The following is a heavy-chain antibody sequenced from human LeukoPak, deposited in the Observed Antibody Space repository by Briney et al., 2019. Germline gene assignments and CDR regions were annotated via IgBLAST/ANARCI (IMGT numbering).Heavy chain of an antibody. J-gene: IGHJ4*02. CDR2: IYYSGST. CDR1: GGSISSYY. Sequence: PSETLSLTCTVSGGSISSYYWSWIRQPPGKGLEWIGYIYYSGSTNYNPSLKSRVTISVDTSKNQFSLKLISVTAADTAVYYCARRISSGWYNWGQGTLVTVSS. CDR3: ARRISSGWYN. D-gene: IGHD6-19*01. V-gene: IGHV4-59*08.